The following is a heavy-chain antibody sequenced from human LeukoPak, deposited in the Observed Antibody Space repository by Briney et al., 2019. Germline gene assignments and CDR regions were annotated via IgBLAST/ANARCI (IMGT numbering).Heavy chain of an antibody. CDR1: GGSISSYY. V-gene: IGHV4-59*12. D-gene: IGHD3-22*01. J-gene: IGHJ4*02. Sequence: SETLSLTCTVSGGSISSYYWSWLRQPPGKGLEWIGNIYYSGSTNYNPSLKSRVTISVDTSKNQFYLKLNSVTAADTAVYYCARETHYYDSSGYLGYWGQGTLVTVSS. CDR2: IYYSGST. CDR3: ARETHYYDSSGYLGY.